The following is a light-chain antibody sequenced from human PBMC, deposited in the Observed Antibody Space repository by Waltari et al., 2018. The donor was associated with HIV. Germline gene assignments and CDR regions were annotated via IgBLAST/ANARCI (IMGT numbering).Light chain of an antibody. CDR1: STDSRFYQY. CDR2: DIN. CDR3: ASNRLDYTLI. V-gene: IGLV2-14*03. Sequence: QSALTQPASVSGFLGQSINISCTGVSTDSRFYQYVSWYQQHPGKIPRRIIFDINNRPSGVSDHFSGSRSGNSASLTFSGLQSGDEAHYYCASNRLDYTLIFGGGTKLTVL. J-gene: IGLJ2*01.